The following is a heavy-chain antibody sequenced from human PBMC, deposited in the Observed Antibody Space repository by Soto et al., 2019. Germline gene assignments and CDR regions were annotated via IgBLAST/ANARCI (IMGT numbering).Heavy chain of an antibody. V-gene: IGHV3-23*01. CDR1: GFTFSSYA. Sequence: GESLKISCAASGFTFSSYAMSWVRQAPGKGLEWVSAISGSGGSTYYADSVKGRFTISRDNSKNTLYLQMNSLRAEDTAVYYCAKVGFGGYYFDYWGQGTLVTVSS. CDR2: ISGSGGST. J-gene: IGHJ4*02. D-gene: IGHD3-16*01. CDR3: AKVGFGGYYFDY.